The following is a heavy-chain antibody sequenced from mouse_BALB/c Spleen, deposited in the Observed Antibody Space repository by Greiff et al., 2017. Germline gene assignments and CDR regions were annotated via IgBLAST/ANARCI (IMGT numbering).Heavy chain of an antibody. CDR3: ARSGYYGSSNY. CDR1: GFTFSSFG. J-gene: IGHJ2*01. CDR2: ISSGSSTI. D-gene: IGHD1-1*01. Sequence: EVQRVESGGGLVQPGGSRTLSCAASGFTFSSFGMHWVRQAPEKGLEWVAYISSGSSTIYYADTVKGRFTISRDNPKNTLFLQMTSLRSEDTAMYYCARSGYYGSSNYWGQGTTLTVSS. V-gene: IGHV5-17*02.